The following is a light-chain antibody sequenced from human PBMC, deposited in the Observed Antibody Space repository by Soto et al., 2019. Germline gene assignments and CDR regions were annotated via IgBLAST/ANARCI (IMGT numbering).Light chain of an antibody. J-gene: IGKJ2*01. V-gene: IGKV3-15*01. CDR2: GAS. CDR1: QSISSN. Sequence: EIVMTQSPVTLSVSPGERATLSCRASQSISSNLAWHQQKPGQAPRLLIYGASTRATGVPARSSGSGSGTEFTLTISSLQSEDFAVYYCQQYNTWPPYTFGQGTKVDIK. CDR3: QQYNTWPPYT.